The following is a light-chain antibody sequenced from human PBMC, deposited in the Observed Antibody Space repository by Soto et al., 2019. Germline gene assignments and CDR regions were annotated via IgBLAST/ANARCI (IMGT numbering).Light chain of an antibody. Sequence: QSVLTQPPSVSGAPGQRVTISCTGSSSNIGAGYDVHWYQQLPGTAPKLLIYGNSNRPSGVPDRFSGSKSGTSASLAITGFQSEDEADYYCQSYDSSRRDVVFGGGTKVTVL. CDR2: GNS. CDR1: SSNIGAGYD. CDR3: QSYDSSRRDVV. J-gene: IGLJ2*01. V-gene: IGLV1-40*01.